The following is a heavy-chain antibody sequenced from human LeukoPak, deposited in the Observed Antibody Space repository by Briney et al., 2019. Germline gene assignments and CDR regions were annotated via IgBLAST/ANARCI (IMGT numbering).Heavy chain of an antibody. CDR3: ARARRGAAGFRVYYYYGMDV. CDR2: ISTNRGDT. CDR1: GYIFRSYG. J-gene: IGHJ6*02. D-gene: IGHD6-13*01. Sequence: WASVKVSCKASGYIFRSYGISWVRRAPGQGLEWMGWISTNRGDTKFAQKFQGRVTMATDTSARTAYMELRSLRTDDTAVYYCARARRGAAGFRVYYYYGMDVRGQGTTVTVS. V-gene: IGHV1-18*01.